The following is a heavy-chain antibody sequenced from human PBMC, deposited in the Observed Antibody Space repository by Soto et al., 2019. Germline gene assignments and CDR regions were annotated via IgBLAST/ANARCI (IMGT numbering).Heavy chain of an antibody. CDR1: GFTFSDYG. CDR2: ISGSAGST. V-gene: IGHV3-23*01. D-gene: IGHD6-19*01. CDR3: AKTDGTSGWGLDY. Sequence: EVQLLESGGGLVQPGGSLRLSCAASGFTFSDYGMTWVRQAPGKGLEWVSSISGSAGSTFYADSVKGRFTISIDNSRDTLYLQMNRLRLEDTAIYYCAKTDGTSGWGLDYWGQGTLVTVSS. J-gene: IGHJ4*02.